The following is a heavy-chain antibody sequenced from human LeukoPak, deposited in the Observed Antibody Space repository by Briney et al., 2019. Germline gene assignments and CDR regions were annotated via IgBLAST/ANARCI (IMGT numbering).Heavy chain of an antibody. CDR3: ARVAYYDFWSGYPSWAFDI. Sequence: GGSLRLSCAASGFTFSSYWMHWVRQDPGKGLVWVSRISSDASITSYADPVKGRFTISRDNAKNTLYLQMNSLRAEDTAVYYCARVAYYDFWSGYPSWAFDIWGQGTMVTVSS. V-gene: IGHV3-74*01. D-gene: IGHD3-3*01. J-gene: IGHJ3*02. CDR1: GFTFSSYW. CDR2: ISSDASIT.